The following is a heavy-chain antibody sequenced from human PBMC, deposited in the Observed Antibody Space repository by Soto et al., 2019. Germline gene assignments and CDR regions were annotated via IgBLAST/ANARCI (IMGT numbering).Heavy chain of an antibody. CDR3: ASSASPDAY. CDR1: GFIFSSYS. CDR2: INSGSTSI. Sequence: EVQLVESGGGLVQPGGSLRLSCVASGFIFSSYSMNWVRQAPGKGLEWISYINSGSTSIYYADSVKGRFTISRDNAKNSLYLQMNSLRAEDTAVYYYASSASPDAYWGQGTLVTVSS. V-gene: IGHV3-48*01. D-gene: IGHD1-26*01. J-gene: IGHJ4*02.